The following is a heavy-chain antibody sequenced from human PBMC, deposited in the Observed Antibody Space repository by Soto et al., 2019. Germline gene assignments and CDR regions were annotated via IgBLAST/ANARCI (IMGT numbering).Heavy chain of an antibody. CDR3: ARERQYSGYEPFFDY. D-gene: IGHD5-12*01. CDR1: GFTFSSYS. CDR2: ISISSSYI. Sequence: GGSLRLSCAASGFTFSSYSMNWVRQAPGKGLEWVSSISISSSYIYYADSVKGRFTISRDNAKNSLYLQMNSLRAEDTAVYYCARERQYSGYEPFFDYWGQGTLVTVSS. J-gene: IGHJ4*02. V-gene: IGHV3-21*01.